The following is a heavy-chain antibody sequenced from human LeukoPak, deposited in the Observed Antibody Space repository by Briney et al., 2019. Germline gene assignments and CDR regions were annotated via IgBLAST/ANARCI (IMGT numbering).Heavy chain of an antibody. CDR2: VNTDGTST. CDR3: ARDLFGAYCGGTCPTPDY. V-gene: IGHV3-74*01. Sequence: GGSLRLSCAASGFTFSSYWMFWVRQAPGKGLVWVSRVNTDGTSTNYADSVKGRFTVSRDNAKNTLYLQMNSLRVEDTAVYYCARDLFGAYCGGTCPTPDYWGQGTLVSVSS. D-gene: IGHD2-21*01. J-gene: IGHJ4*02. CDR1: GFTFSSYW.